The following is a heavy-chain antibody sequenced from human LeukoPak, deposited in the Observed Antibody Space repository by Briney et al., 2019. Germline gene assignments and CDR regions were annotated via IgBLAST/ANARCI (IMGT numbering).Heavy chain of an antibody. D-gene: IGHD2-15*01. J-gene: IGHJ5*02. CDR3: ATQEYCSGGSCYTWFDP. V-gene: IGHV5-51*01. CDR2: IYPADSDI. Sequence: GESLKISCKGSGYSINNYWIGWVRQMPGKGLEWMGIIYPADSDIRYSPSFQGQVTISADKSISTAYLQWSSLKASDTAMYYCATQEYCSGGSCYTWFDPWGQGTLVTASS. CDR1: GYSINNYW.